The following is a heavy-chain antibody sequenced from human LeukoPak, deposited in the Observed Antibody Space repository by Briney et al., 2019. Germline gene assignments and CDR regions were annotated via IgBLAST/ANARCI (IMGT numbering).Heavy chain of an antibody. V-gene: IGHV4-4*07. CDR3: ARDSSGYYYQTGVFDY. D-gene: IGHD3-22*01. J-gene: IGHJ4*02. Sequence: SETLSPTCTVSGGSISSYYWSWIRQPAGKGLEWIGRIYTSGSTNYNPSLKSRVTMSVDTSKNQFSLKLSSVTAADTAVYYCARDSSGYYYQTGVFDYWGQGTLVTVSS. CDR1: GGSISSYY. CDR2: IYTSGST.